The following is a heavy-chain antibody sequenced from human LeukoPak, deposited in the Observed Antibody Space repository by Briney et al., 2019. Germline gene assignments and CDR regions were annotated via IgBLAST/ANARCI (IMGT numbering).Heavy chain of an antibody. D-gene: IGHD6-13*01. Sequence: GGSLRLSCAASGFTFSSYSMNWVRQAPGKGLEWVSSISSSSSYIYYADSVKGRFTISRDNAKNSLYLQMNSLRAEDTAVYYCARGQQSAAGISLHWGQGTLVTVSS. J-gene: IGHJ4*02. CDR2: ISSSSSYI. CDR1: GFTFSSYS. V-gene: IGHV3-21*01. CDR3: ARGQQSAAGISLH.